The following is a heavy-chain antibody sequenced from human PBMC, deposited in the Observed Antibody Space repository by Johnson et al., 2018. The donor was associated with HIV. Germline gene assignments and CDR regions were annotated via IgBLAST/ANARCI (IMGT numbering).Heavy chain of an antibody. V-gene: IGHV3-64*01. D-gene: IGHD6-13*01. CDR3: AKDWGIAAAGTDAFDI. CDR1: GFTFSDYS. CDR2: ISSNGGST. J-gene: IGHJ3*02. Sequence: EVQLVESGGGLVKPGGSLRVSCAASGFTFSDYSMSWIRQAPGKGREYVSAISSNGGSTYYASSVKVRLTFSRDNSKNTLYLQMNSLRAEDTAVYYCAKDWGIAAAGTDAFDIWGQGTMVTVSS.